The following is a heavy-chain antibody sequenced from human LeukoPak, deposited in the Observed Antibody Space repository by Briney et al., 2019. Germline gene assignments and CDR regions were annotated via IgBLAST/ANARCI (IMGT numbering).Heavy chain of an antibody. J-gene: IGHJ4*02. CDR2: ISSTGSYM. Sequence: GGSLRLSCAVSGFTFSSYSMNWVRQAPGKGLEWVSSISSTGSYMYYADSLKGRFTISRDNAKNSLYLQMNSLRAEDTAVYYCARDSRTMVRGVSDCWGQGTLVTVSS. CDR3: ARDSRTMVRGVSDC. D-gene: IGHD3-10*01. V-gene: IGHV3-21*01. CDR1: GFTFSSYS.